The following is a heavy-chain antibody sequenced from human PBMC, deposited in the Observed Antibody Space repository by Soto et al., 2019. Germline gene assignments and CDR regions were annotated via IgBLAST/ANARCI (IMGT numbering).Heavy chain of an antibody. V-gene: IGHV4-4*02. CDR2: ISHSGRT. D-gene: IGHD2-2*01. CDR3: ARDSNIARFFL. CDR1: DDSINISHW. Sequence: SETLSLTCAVSDDSINISHWWNWVRQPPGKGLEWIGQISHSGRTNYNPSLTSRVTISVDKSKNHFSLKQTSATAADTAVYYCARDSNIARFFLWVQVSLVTVSS. J-gene: IGHJ4*02.